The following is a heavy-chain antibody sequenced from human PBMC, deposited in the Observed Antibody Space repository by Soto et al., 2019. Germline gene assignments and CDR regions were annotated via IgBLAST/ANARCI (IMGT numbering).Heavy chain of an antibody. CDR2: IYYSGST. CDR3: ARDHGQDGMDV. V-gene: IGHV4-59*01. J-gene: IGHJ6*02. CDR1: GGSISSYY. Sequence: NPSETLSLTCTVSGGSISSYYWSWIRQPPGKGLEWIGYIYYSGSTSYNPSLKSRVTISVDTSKNQFSLKLSSVTAADTAVYYCARDHGQDGMDVWGQGTTVTVSS.